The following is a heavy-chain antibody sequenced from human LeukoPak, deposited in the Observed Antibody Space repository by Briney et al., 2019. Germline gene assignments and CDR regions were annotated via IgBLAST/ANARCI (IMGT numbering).Heavy chain of an antibody. J-gene: IGHJ4*02. Sequence: ASVKVSRKTSGYTFTSYDINWVRQATGQGLEWMGWMNPKSGYTGSTQKFQGRVTMTRDASISTAYMELSSLRSDDTAVYYCARVAGDADYWGQGALVTVSS. CDR1: GYTFTSYD. CDR2: MNPKSGYT. D-gene: IGHD6-19*01. CDR3: ARVAGDADY. V-gene: IGHV1-8*01.